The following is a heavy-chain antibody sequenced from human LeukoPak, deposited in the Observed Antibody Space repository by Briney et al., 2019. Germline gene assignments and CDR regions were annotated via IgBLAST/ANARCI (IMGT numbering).Heavy chain of an antibody. D-gene: IGHD3-3*01. CDR3: ARIDYDFWSGSPDAFDI. Sequence: SETLSLTCTVSGGPISSYYWSWIRQPAGEGLEWFGRIYSSGSTNYNPSLKSRVTLSVDTSKNEFSLKLSSVTAADTAVYYCARIDYDFWSGSPDAFDIWGQGTMVTVSS. CDR1: GGPISSYY. J-gene: IGHJ3*02. CDR2: IYSSGST. V-gene: IGHV4-4*07.